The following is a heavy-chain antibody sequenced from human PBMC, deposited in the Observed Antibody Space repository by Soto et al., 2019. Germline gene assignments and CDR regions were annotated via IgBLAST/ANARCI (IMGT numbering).Heavy chain of an antibody. CDR1: GFTFSSYG. J-gene: IGHJ6*02. CDR2: ISYDGSNK. V-gene: IGHV3-30*18. D-gene: IGHD3-3*01. Sequence: GGSLRLSCAASGFTFSSYGMHWVRQAPGKGLEWVAVISYDGSNKYYADSVKGRFTISRDNSKNTLYLQMNSLRVEDTAVYYCAKGFGNYDFWSGYPYGMDVWGQGTTVTVSS. CDR3: AKGFGNYDFWSGYPYGMDV.